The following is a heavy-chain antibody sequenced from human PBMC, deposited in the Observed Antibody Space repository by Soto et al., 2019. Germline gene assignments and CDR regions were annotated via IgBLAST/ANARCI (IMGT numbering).Heavy chain of an antibody. CDR1: GFTFSSYG. V-gene: IGHV3-33*01. CDR3: ARTTGTKLDATPLDY. Sequence: GGSLRLSCAASGFTFSSYGMHWVRQAPGKGLEWVAVIWYDGSNKYYADSVKGRFTISRDNSKNTLYLQMNSLRAEDTAVYYCARTTGTKLDATPLDYWGQGTLVTVSS. J-gene: IGHJ4*02. CDR2: IWYDGSNK. D-gene: IGHD1-1*01.